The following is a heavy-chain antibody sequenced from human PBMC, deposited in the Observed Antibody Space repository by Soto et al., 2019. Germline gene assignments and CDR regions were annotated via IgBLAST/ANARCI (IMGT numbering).Heavy chain of an antibody. CDR1: GFTFSNAW. J-gene: IGHJ3*02. Sequence: GGSLRLSCAASGFTFSNAWMSWVRQAPGEGLGWVGRIKSKTDGGTTDYAAPVKGRFTISRDDSKNTLYLQMNSLKTEDTAVYYCTTLVVVAATEAFDIWGQGTMVTVSS. V-gene: IGHV3-15*01. CDR3: TTLVVVAATEAFDI. CDR2: IKSKTDGGTT. D-gene: IGHD2-15*01.